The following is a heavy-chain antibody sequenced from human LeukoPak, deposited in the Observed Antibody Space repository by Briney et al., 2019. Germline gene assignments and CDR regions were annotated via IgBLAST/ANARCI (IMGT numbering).Heavy chain of an antibody. J-gene: IGHJ4*02. Sequence: APVKVSCKASGYTFTGYYMHWVRQAPGQGLEWMGRINPNSGGTNYAQKFQGRVTMTRDTSISTAYMELSRLRSDDTAVYYCARGGVYDYVWGSYRIDYWGQGTLVTVSS. CDR1: GYTFTGYY. V-gene: IGHV1-2*06. CDR3: ARGGVYDYVWGSYRIDY. D-gene: IGHD3-16*02. CDR2: INPNSGGT.